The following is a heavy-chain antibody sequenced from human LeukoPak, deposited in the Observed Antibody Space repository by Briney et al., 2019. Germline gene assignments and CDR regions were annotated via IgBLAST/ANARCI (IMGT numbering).Heavy chain of an antibody. CDR1: GFTFSGYA. CDR3: ARDRGYCGGDCYSDQDI. V-gene: IGHV3-30*03. D-gene: IGHD2-21*02. J-gene: IGHJ3*02. Sequence: GGSLRLSCAASGFTFSGYAMSWVRQAPGKGLEWVAVISHDGNKENYVDPVKGRFTISRDNSKNMLYLQMNSLRAEDTAVYYCARDRGYCGGDCYSDQDIWGQGTMVTVSS. CDR2: ISHDGNKE.